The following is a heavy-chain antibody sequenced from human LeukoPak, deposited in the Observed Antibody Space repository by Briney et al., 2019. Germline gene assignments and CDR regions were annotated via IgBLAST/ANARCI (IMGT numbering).Heavy chain of an antibody. CDR3: ARHANYQQRFDY. CDR1: GGSISSYY. J-gene: IGHJ4*02. Sequence: PSETLSLTCTVSGGSISSYYWSWIRQPPGKGLEWIGYIYYSGSTKYNPSLKSRVSISVDTSKNQFSLKLSSVTAADTAVYYCARHANYQQRFDYWGQGTLVTVSS. CDR2: IYYSGST. D-gene: IGHD4/OR15-4a*01. V-gene: IGHV4-59*08.